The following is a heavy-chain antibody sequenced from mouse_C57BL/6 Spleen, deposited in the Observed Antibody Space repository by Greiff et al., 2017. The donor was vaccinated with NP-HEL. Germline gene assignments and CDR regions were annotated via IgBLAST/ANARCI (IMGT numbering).Heavy chain of an antibody. V-gene: IGHV1-80*01. Sequence: QVQLQQSGAELVKPGASVKISCKASGYAFSSYWMNWVKQRPGKGLEWIGQIYPADGDTNYNGKFKGKATLTADKSSSTAYMQLSSLTSEDSAVCLGARDYDGSGYGGWGQGTTVTVSS. CDR2: IYPADGDT. J-gene: IGHJ2*01. D-gene: IGHD1-1*01. CDR3: ARDYDGSGYGG. CDR1: GYAFSSYW.